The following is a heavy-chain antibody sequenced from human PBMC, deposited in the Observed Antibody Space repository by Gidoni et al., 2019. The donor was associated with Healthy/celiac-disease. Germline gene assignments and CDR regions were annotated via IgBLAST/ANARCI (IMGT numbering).Heavy chain of an antibody. J-gene: IGHJ4*02. CDR3: ARADLTYSFDY. CDR1: GYTFTGYY. Sequence: QVQLVQSGAEVKKPGASVKVSCKASGYTFTGYYMHWVRQAPGQGLEWMGWINHNSGGTNYAQKFQGRVTMTRDTSISTAYMELSRLRSDDTAVYYCARADLTYSFDYWGQGTLVTVSS. D-gene: IGHD2-15*01. CDR2: INHNSGGT. V-gene: IGHV1-2*02.